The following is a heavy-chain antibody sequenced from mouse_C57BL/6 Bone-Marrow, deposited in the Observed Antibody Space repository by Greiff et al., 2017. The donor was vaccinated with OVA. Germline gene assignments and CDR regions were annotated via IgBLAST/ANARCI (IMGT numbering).Heavy chain of an antibody. CDR2: IYPGGGYT. D-gene: IGHD4-1*01. V-gene: IGHV1-63*01. CDR3: ARSGFTGRDAMDY. CDR1: GYTFTNYW. Sequence: QVQLQQSGAELVRPGTSVKMSCKASGYTFTNYWIGWAKQRPGHGLEWIGDIYPGGGYTNYNEKFKGKATLTADKSSSTAYMQFSSLTSEDSAIYYCARSGFTGRDAMDYWGQGTSVTVSS. J-gene: IGHJ4*01.